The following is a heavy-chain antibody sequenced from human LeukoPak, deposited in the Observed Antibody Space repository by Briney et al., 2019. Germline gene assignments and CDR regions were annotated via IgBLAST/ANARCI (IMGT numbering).Heavy chain of an antibody. CDR2: IYFTGSS. CDR3: ARLSKPANWFDP. D-gene: IGHD5-12*01. J-gene: IGHJ5*02. Sequence: SETLSLTCTVSGGSISSYYWSWIRQPPGKGLEWIGYIYFTGSSNYNPSLNSRVTISLDTSKDQFSLKLGSVTAADTAVYYCARLSKPANWFDPWGQGTLVTVSS. V-gene: IGHV4-59*01. CDR1: GGSISSYY.